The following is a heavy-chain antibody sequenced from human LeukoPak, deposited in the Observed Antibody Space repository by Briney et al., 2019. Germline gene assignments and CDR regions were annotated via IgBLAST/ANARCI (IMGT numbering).Heavy chain of an antibody. CDR2: ISSNRGST. J-gene: IGHJ6*03. CDR1: GFTFSSYA. CDR3: ARVYDFWSGYPNSGYMDV. D-gene: IGHD3-3*01. Sequence: GGSLRLSCAASGFTFSSYAMHWVRQAPGKGLEYVSAISSNRGSTYYANSVKGRFTISRDNSKNTLYLQMGSLRAEDRAVYYCARVYDFWSGYPNSGYMDVWGKGTTVTVFS. V-gene: IGHV3-64*01.